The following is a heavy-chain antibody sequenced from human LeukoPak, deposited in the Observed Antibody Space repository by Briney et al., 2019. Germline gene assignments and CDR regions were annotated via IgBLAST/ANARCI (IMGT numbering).Heavy chain of an antibody. CDR3: AKDQPRAYFDY. CDR2: VRSDGTTK. V-gene: IGHV3-30*02. D-gene: IGHD2-2*01. Sequence: GGSLRLSCAASGFTFSNYGMHWVRQAPGKGLEWVAFVRSDGTTKYYADSVKGRFTISRDNSKNTMFLQMNSLRPEDTAVYYCAKDQPRAYFDYWGQGTLVTVSS. CDR1: GFTFSNYG. J-gene: IGHJ4*02.